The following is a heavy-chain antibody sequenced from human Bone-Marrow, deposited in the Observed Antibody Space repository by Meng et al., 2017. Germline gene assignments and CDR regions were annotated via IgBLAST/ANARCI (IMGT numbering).Heavy chain of an antibody. Sequence: EGELVESGGGLVQPGGSLRLSCAASGFTVSSNYMSWVRQAPGKGLEWVSVIFSGGTTYYADSVQGRFTISRDNSKNTLFLQMNSLRADDTAVYYCARDIRWGQGTLVTVSS. V-gene: IGHV3-66*02. CDR3: ARDIR. CDR1: GFTVSSNY. CDR2: IFSGGTT. J-gene: IGHJ4*02. D-gene: IGHD3-10*01.